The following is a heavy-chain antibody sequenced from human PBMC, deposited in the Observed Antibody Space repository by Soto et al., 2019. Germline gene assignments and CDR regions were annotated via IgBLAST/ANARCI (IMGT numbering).Heavy chain of an antibody. CDR2: IYYSGST. CDR3: ARRGALYYYYYGMDV. V-gene: IGHV4-39*01. D-gene: IGHD2-15*01. CDR1: GGSISSSSYY. J-gene: IGHJ6*02. Sequence: SETLSLTCTVSGGSISSSSYYWGWIRQPPGKGLEWIGSIYYSGSTYYNPSLKSRVTISVDTSKNQFSLKLSSVTAADTAVYYCARRGALYYYYYGMDVWGQGTTVTVSS.